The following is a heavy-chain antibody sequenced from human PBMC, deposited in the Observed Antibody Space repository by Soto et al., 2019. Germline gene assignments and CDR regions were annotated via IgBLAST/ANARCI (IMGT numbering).Heavy chain of an antibody. Sequence: PWGSLRLSFAACGSIFRGYGMHWVRQAPGKGLEWVAVIRYDGSNINYADSVMGRFTISRDNSKNTLYLEMNSLRAEDTAVYYCTTDWSNWKYDYWGQGTLVTVSS. CDR2: IRYDGSNI. CDR3: TTDWSNWKYDY. CDR1: GSIFRGYG. V-gene: IGHV3-33*01. J-gene: IGHJ4*02. D-gene: IGHD1-7*01.